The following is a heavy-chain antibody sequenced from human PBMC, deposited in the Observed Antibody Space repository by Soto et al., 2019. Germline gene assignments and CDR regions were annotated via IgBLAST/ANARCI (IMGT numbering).Heavy chain of an antibody. Sequence: QVQLQQWGAGLLKPSETLSLTCAVYGGSFSGYYWSWIRQPPGKGLEWIGEINHSGSTNYNPSLKSRVTISVDTSKNQFSLKLSSVTAAVTAVYYCARGADIVVVVAATPFDYWGQGTLVTVSS. V-gene: IGHV4-34*01. J-gene: IGHJ4*02. D-gene: IGHD2-15*01. CDR3: ARGADIVVVVAATPFDY. CDR2: INHSGST. CDR1: GGSFSGYY.